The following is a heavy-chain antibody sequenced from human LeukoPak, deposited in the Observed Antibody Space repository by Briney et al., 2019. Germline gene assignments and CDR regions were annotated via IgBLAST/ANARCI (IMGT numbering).Heavy chain of an antibody. CDR2: IRYDGSNK. CDR3: AKHPSGYYYDHFDY. D-gene: IGHD3-22*01. V-gene: IGHV3-30*02. J-gene: IGHJ4*02. CDR1: GFTFSSSG. Sequence: GGSLRLSCAASGFTFSSSGMHWVRQAPGKGLEWVTFIRYDGSNKYYADSVKGRFTISRDNSKSTLSLQMNSLRAEDTAVYYCAKHPSGYYYDHFDYWGQGTLVTVSS.